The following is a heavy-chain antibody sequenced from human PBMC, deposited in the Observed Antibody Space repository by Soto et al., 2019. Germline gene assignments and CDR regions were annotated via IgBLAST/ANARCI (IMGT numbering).Heavy chain of an antibody. CDR3: ARDFAFDIDY. CDR1: GYIFNNFG. D-gene: IGHD3-3*01. V-gene: IGHV1-18*01. Sequence: QVQLVQSGAEVQKPGASVKVSCKTSGYIFNNFGITWVRQAPGLGLEWLGWIYSKAGTINFAQKFQGRVTMLTDTSTSPAYMELRSLPLDDSAVYFCARDFAFDIDYWGQGTLVTVS. CDR2: IYSKAGTI. J-gene: IGHJ4*02.